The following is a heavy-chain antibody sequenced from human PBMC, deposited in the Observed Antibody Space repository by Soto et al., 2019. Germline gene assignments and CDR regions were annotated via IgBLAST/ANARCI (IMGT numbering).Heavy chain of an antibody. D-gene: IGHD6-6*01. J-gene: IGHJ4*02. CDR3: AREAQDYYFDY. Sequence: QEQLQESGPGLVKPSETLTLSCTVSPGSISSSYWSWIRQPPGKGLEWIRHVAYSGTTKYNPSLKGRGSISVSSSKRQFSLRLSSVTAADTAVYYCAREAQDYYFDYWGQGIRVTVSS. V-gene: IGHV4-59*01. CDR2: VAYSGTT. CDR1: PGSISSSY.